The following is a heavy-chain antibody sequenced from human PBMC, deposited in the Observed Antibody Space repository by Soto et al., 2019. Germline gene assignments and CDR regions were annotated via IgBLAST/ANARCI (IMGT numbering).Heavy chain of an antibody. V-gene: IGHV4-31*03. D-gene: IGHD4-17*01. CDR1: GGSINSGGYY. CDR3: ARDPSYGDYSYYGMDV. Sequence: QVQLQESGPGLVKPSQTLSLTCTVSGGSINSGGYYWSWIRQHPGKGLEWIGSIYYSGKTYYSPSLKSRVTISVDTSTNHFSLRLSSLTAADTAVYYCARDPSYGDYSYYGMDVWGQGTTVTVSS. CDR2: IYYSGKT. J-gene: IGHJ6*02.